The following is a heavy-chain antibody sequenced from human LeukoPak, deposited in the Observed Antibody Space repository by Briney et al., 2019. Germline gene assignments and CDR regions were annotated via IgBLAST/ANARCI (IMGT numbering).Heavy chain of an antibody. CDR3: ARDRGAMITRNYY. V-gene: IGHV1-18*01. D-gene: IGHD3-16*01. Sequence: ASVKVSCKPSGYTFTSYGISWVRQAPGQGLEWMGWISAYNGNTNYAHKPHGKVTMTTDTSTSTAYMELRSLRSGDTVVYYCARDRGAMITRNYYWGQGTLVTVSS. CDR2: ISAYNGNT. CDR1: GYTFTSYG. J-gene: IGHJ4*02.